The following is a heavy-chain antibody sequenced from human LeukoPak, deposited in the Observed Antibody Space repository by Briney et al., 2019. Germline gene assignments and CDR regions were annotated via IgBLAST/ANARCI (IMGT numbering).Heavy chain of an antibody. Sequence: ASVKVSCKASGYTFTGYHMHWVRQAPGQGLEWMGRINPNSGGTNYAQKFQGRVTMTRDTSISTAYMELSRLRSDDTAVYYCARVQDDNYYYGMDVWGQGTTVTVSS. D-gene: IGHD3-9*01. CDR2: INPNSGGT. CDR3: ARVQDDNYYYGMDV. CDR1: GYTFTGYH. V-gene: IGHV1-2*06. J-gene: IGHJ6*02.